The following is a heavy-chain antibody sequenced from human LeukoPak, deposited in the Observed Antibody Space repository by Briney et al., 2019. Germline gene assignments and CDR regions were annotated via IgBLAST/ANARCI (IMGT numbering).Heavy chain of an antibody. D-gene: IGHD6-6*01. CDR1: GGSISSGGYY. CDR3: ARWDGSSEHERYFDY. V-gene: IGHV4-31*03. Sequence: PSETLSLTCTVSGGSISSGGYYWSWIRQHPGKGLEWIGYIYYSGGTYYNPSLKSRVTISVDTSKNQFSLKLSSVTAADTAVYYCARWDGSSEHERYFDYWGQGTLVTVSS. J-gene: IGHJ4*02. CDR2: IYYSGGT.